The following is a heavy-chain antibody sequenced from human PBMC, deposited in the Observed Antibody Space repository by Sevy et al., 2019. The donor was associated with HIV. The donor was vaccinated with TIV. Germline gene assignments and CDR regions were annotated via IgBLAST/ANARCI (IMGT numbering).Heavy chain of an antibody. CDR1: GYTFTSYY. CDR2: INPSGGNT. CDR3: ARGGYCSGGSCYPEAFDI. J-gene: IGHJ3*02. V-gene: IGHV1-46*01. Sequence: ASVKVSCKASGYTFTSYYMHWVRQAPGQGLEWMGIINPSGGNTSYAQKFQGRVTMTRDTSTSTVYMELSSLRSEDTAVYYCARGGYCSGGSCYPEAFDIWGQGTMVTVSS. D-gene: IGHD2-15*01.